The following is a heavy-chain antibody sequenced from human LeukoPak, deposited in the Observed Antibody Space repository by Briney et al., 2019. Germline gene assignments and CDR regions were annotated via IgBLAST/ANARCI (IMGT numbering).Heavy chain of an antibody. V-gene: IGHV4-4*07. CDR1: GGSISSYY. D-gene: IGHD3-3*01. J-gene: IGHJ6*03. Sequence: SETLSLTCTVSGGSISSYYWSWIRQPAGKGLEWIGRIYTSGSTNYNPSLKSRVTMSVDTSKNQFSLKLSSVTAADTAVYYCARDLTISAADYYYYYMDVWGKGTTVTVSS. CDR3: ARDLTISAADYYYYYMDV. CDR2: IYTSGST.